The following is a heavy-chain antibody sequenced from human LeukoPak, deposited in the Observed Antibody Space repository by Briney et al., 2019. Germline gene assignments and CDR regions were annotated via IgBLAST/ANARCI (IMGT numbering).Heavy chain of an antibody. CDR1: GFTFTGFY. CDR2: INPNNGDT. J-gene: IGHJ6*03. Sequence: ASVKVSCKASGFTFTGFYIHWVRQAPGQGLEWMGWINPNNGDTNFQGRVTVTRDTSISTAYMDLSRLRSDDTAVYYCARGLSGPYYYYYMDVWGKGTTVTVSS. CDR3: ARGLSGPYYYYYMDV. V-gene: IGHV1-2*02. D-gene: IGHD2-15*01.